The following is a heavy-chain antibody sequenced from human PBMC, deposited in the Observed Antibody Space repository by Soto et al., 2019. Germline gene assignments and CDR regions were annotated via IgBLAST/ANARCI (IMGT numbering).Heavy chain of an antibody. CDR2: IYYSGST. V-gene: IGHV4-59*01. Sequence: PSETLSLTCTVTCCSISSYYWSWIRQPPGKGLEWIGYIYYSGSTNYNPSLKSRVTISVDTSKNQFSLKLSSVTAADTAVYYCAKNYGNAFDIWGQGTMVT. CDR3: AKNYGNAFDI. J-gene: IGHJ3*02. CDR1: CCSISSYY. D-gene: IGHD3-10*01.